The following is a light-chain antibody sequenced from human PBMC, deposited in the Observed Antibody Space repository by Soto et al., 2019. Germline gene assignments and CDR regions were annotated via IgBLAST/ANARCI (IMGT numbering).Light chain of an antibody. Sequence: QSALTQPTSVSGSPGQSITISCTGTSSDVGSYNLVSWYQQHPGKAPKLMLYEGSQRPAGVSNRFSGSESGNTASLTISGLQSEDEADYYCCSYAGSSTFYVFGTGTKVTVL. CDR1: SSDVGSYNL. CDR2: EGS. J-gene: IGLJ1*01. V-gene: IGLV2-23*03. CDR3: CSYAGSSTFYV.